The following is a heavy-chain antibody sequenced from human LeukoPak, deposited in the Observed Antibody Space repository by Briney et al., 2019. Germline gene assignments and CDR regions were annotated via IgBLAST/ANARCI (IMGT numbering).Heavy chain of an antibody. CDR3: VTHPRYSYGSDYFDY. D-gene: IGHD5-18*01. J-gene: IGHJ4*02. CDR1: GGTFSSYA. V-gene: IGHV1-69*05. CDR2: IIPIFGTA. Sequence: ASVKVSCKASGGTFSSYAISWVRQAPGQGLEWMGGIIPIFGTANYAQKFQGRVTITTDESTSTAYMELSSLRSEDTAVYYCVTHPRYSYGSDYFDYWGQGTLVTVSS.